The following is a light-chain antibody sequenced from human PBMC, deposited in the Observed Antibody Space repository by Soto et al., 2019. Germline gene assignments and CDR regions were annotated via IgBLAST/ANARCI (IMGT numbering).Light chain of an antibody. CDR2: EVT. Sequence: QSALTQPASVSGSLGQSITISCTGTSSDVGAYNYVSWYQQHPDKAPKLLIFEVTNRPSGVSGRFSGSKSGITASLSFSGLQPEDEADYYCTSYSSSSPVLFGGGTKLTVL. V-gene: IGLV2-14*01. J-gene: IGLJ2*01. CDR1: SSDVGAYNY. CDR3: TSYSSSSPVL.